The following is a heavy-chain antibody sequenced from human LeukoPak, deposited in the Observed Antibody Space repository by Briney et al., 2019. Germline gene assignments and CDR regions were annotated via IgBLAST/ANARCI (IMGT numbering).Heavy chain of an antibody. Sequence: GASVKVSCKASGYTFTSYYMHWVRQAPGQGLEWMGIINPSGGSTNYAQKLQGRVTMTTDTSTSTAYMELRSLRSDDTAVYYCARDVEGYSYVNGYWGQGTLVTVSS. CDR2: INPSGGST. CDR3: ARDVEGYSYVNGY. J-gene: IGHJ4*02. V-gene: IGHV1-46*01. CDR1: GYTFTSYY. D-gene: IGHD5-18*01.